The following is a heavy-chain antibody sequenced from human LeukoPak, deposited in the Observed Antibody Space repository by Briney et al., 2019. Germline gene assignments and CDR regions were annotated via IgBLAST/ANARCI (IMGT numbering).Heavy chain of an antibody. Sequence: GGSLRLSCAASEFTFSRYWMSWVRQAPGKGLEWVANIKQDGSTKYYLDSVKGRLTVSRDNAKNSVFLQINSLRAEDTAIYYCARIGYSSSSFDYWGQGTLVAVSS. J-gene: IGHJ4*02. V-gene: IGHV3-7*03. D-gene: IGHD6-6*01. CDR1: EFTFSRYW. CDR3: ARIGYSSSSFDY. CDR2: IKQDGSTK.